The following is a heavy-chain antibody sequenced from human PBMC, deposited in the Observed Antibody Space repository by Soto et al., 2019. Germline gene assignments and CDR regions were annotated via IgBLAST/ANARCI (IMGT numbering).Heavy chain of an antibody. CDR3: ARYSSAWYLSFDS. J-gene: IGHJ4*02. CDR1: GGSISSYY. V-gene: IGHV4-4*07. Sequence: QVQLQESGPGLVKPSETLSLTCTVSGGSISSYYWSWIRQPAGKGLEWIGRISTSGSPNYNPSLTSRITMSGDTSNNQFSLKPTSVTAADTAVYFCARYSSAWYLSFDSWGQGTLVTVSS. CDR2: ISTSGSP. D-gene: IGHD6-19*01.